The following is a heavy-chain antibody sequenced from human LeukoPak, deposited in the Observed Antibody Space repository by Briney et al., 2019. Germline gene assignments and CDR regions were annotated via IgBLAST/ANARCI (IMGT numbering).Heavy chain of an antibody. CDR3: ARGPTGRLDH. D-gene: IGHD1-14*01. Sequence: ASVKVSCKASGYTFTGSYMHWVRQAPGQGLEWMGWINPNSGDTNYAQKFQGRVTMTSDTPISTVYMELNSLRSDDTAVFYCARGPTGRLDHWGQGTLVTVSS. V-gene: IGHV1-2*02. J-gene: IGHJ4*02. CDR2: INPNSGDT. CDR1: GYTFTGSY.